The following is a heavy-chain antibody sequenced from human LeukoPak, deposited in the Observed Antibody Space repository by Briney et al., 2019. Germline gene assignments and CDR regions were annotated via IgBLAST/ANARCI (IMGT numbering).Heavy chain of an antibody. CDR1: GFTFSTYV. Sequence: GGSLRLSCAASGFTFSTYVMSWVRQAPGKGLEWVSTISGSGGTTYYADSVQGRFTISRDNSKNTLNLQMNSLRAEDTALYYCTKREPAVDNKWFDPWGQGTLVTVSS. D-gene: IGHD1-14*01. CDR3: TKREPAVDNKWFDP. J-gene: IGHJ5*02. CDR2: ISGSGGTT. V-gene: IGHV3-23*01.